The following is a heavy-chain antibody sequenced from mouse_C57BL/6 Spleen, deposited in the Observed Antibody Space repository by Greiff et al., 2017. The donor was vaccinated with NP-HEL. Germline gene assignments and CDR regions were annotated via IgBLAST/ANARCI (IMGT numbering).Heavy chain of an antibody. D-gene: IGHD1-1*01. CDR2: IDPANGNT. Sequence: VQLQQSVAELVRPGASVKLSCTASGFNNKNTYMHWVKQRPEQGLEWIGRIDPANGNTKYAPKFQGKATITADTSSNTAYLQLSSLTSEDTAIYYCARDYGSSPFAYWGQGTLVTVSA. CDR3: ARDYGSSPFAY. V-gene: IGHV14-3*01. J-gene: IGHJ3*01. CDR1: GFNNKNTY.